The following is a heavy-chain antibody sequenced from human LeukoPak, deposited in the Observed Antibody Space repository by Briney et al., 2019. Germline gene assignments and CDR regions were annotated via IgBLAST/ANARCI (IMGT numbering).Heavy chain of an antibody. CDR1: GDTFISYV. CDR3: AKTFLTAYDTYFYYYGLDV. D-gene: IGHD3-9*01. V-gene: IGHV1-69*13. J-gene: IGHJ6*02. CDR2: INPVFGTA. Sequence: SVKVSCKASGDTFISYVISWVRQAPGQGLEWMGGINPVFGTAHYAQKFQDRVTITADESTSTAYMELSSLRSEDTAVYYCAKTFLTAYDTYFYYYGLDVWGQGTPVTVSS.